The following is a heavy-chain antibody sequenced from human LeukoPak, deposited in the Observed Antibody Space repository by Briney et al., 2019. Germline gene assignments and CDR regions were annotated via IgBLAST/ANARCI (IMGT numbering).Heavy chain of an antibody. J-gene: IGHJ4*02. CDR1: GYTFTGYY. Sequence: ASVKVSCKASGYTFTGYYMHWVRQAPGQGLEWMGWINPNSGGTNYEQKFQGRVTMTRDTSISTAYMELSRLRSDDTAVYYCARGGSGYQLPEFDYWGQGTLVTVSS. CDR3: ARGGSGYQLPEFDY. V-gene: IGHV1-2*02. D-gene: IGHD2-2*01. CDR2: INPNSGGT.